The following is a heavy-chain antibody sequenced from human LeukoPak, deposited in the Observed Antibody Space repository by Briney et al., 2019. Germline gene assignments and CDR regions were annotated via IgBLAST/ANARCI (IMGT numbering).Heavy chain of an antibody. CDR1: GFTFSSYW. CDR3: YVGPTDY. D-gene: IGHD1-26*01. CDR2: IKQDGSEK. Sequence: GGSLRLSCAASGFTFSSYWMSWVRQAPGKGLEWVANIKQDGSEKDYLGSVKGRFTSRDNAKKSLYLQMNSLRAEDTAVYYCYVGPTDYWGQGTLVTVSS. V-gene: IGHV3-7*01. J-gene: IGHJ4*02.